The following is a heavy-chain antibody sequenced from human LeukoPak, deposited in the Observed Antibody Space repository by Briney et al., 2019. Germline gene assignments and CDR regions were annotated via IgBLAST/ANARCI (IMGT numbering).Heavy chain of an antibody. J-gene: IGHJ6*02. CDR2: INHRGST. CDR3: ARGRGLVVVPAAIPPRMDV. Sequence: SDTLSLTCAVYGGSFSGYYWLWLRQPPGTGLQLLGEINHRGSTNYNPSLKSRVTISVDTSKNQCSLKLSPVTAADTAVYDCARGRGLVVVPAAIPPRMDVWGQGTTVSVSS. CDR1: GGSFSGYY. D-gene: IGHD2-2*01. V-gene: IGHV4-34*01.